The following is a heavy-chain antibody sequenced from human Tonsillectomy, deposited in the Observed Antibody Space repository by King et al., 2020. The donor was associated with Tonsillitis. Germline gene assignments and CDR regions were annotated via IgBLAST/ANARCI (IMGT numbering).Heavy chain of an antibody. CDR2: IYYRGST. Sequence: QLQESGPGLVKPSQTLSLTCAVSGGSISSGGYSWSWIRQPPGKGLEWIGYIYYRGSTYYNPSLKSRVTISVDTSKNQFSLKLSSVTAADTAVYCCARTTADAFDIWGQGTMVTVSS. D-gene: IGHD4-17*01. J-gene: IGHJ3*02. CDR1: GGSISSGGYS. V-gene: IGHV4-30-4*07. CDR3: ARTTADAFDI.